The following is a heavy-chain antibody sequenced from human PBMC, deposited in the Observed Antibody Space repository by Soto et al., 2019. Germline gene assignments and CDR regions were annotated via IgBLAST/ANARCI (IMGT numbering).Heavy chain of an antibody. CDR1: VNSFTGYW. J-gene: IGHJ4*02. CDR2: IDPSDSYT. Sequence: GESLEVGCRVSVNSFTGYWISWVRQMRGKGLEWMGRIDPSDSYTNYSPSFQGHVTISADKSISTAYLQWSSLKASDTAMYYCARPLRLRGIAVAGRDVVDYWGQGTLVTVSS. D-gene: IGHD6-19*01. V-gene: IGHV5-10-1*01. CDR3: ARPLRLRGIAVAGRDVVDY.